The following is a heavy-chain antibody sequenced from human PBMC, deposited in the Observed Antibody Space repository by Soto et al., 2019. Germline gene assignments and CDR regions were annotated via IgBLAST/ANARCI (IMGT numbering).Heavy chain of an antibody. V-gene: IGHV4-59*08. Sequence: SETLCLTCTVSGDSITSYYWSWIRQPPGKGLEWLGYIYYTGSTTYNPSLKSRVTISLDTSKNQFSLKLNSVTAADTAVYYCARHAFGSGFYYGMGVWGQGTTVTVSS. J-gene: IGHJ6*02. D-gene: IGHD3-10*01. CDR3: ARHAFGSGFYYGMGV. CDR1: GDSITSYY. CDR2: IYYTGST.